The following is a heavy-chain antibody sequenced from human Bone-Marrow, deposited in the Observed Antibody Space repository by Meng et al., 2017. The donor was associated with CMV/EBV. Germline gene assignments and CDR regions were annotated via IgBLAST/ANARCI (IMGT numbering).Heavy chain of an antibody. CDR3: ARVAAAGRGMDV. CDR2: INQDQSQK. Sequence: GGSLRLSCAASEFTFSSLWMTWVRQAPGKGLEWVANINQDQSQKNYVDSVRGRFTISRDNAKNSLFLQMNSLRGEDTAVYYCARVAAAGRGMDVWGQGNTVTGYS. J-gene: IGHJ6*01. CDR1: EFTFSSLW. V-gene: IGHV3-7*04. D-gene: IGHD6-13*01.